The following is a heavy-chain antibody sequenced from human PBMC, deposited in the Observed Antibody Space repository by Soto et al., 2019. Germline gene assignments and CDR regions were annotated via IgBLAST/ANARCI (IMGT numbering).Heavy chain of an antibody. J-gene: IGHJ5*02. CDR2: IYYSGST. CDR3: ARVRRYDILTGSRWFDT. Sequence: SETLSLTCTFSCGSIISGGYYWSWIRQHPGKGLEWIGYIYYSGSTYYNPSLKSRVTISVNTSKNQFSLKLSSVTAADTAVYYCARVRRYDILTGSRWFDTWGQGTMVTVSS. D-gene: IGHD3-9*01. CDR1: CGSIISGGYY. V-gene: IGHV4-31*03.